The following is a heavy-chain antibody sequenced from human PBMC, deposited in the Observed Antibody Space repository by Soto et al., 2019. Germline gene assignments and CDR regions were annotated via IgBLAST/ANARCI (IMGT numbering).Heavy chain of an antibody. CDR1: VCYFRMVSYY. Sequence: SEALSLTGSVSVCYFRMVSYYWSWIRHPPGKGLECIVYIYHNGSTNHTPALTSRVTISVDTSKNQFSLKLTSVTAADTAIYYCARDIRGFSRALDYWGQATLVTVSS. CDR3: ARDIRGFSRALDY. V-gene: IGHV4-61*01. J-gene: IGHJ4*02. CDR2: IYHNGST. D-gene: IGHD5-18*01.